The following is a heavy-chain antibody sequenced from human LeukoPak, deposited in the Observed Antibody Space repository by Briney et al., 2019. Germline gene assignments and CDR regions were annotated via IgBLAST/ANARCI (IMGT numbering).Heavy chain of an antibody. J-gene: IGHJ6*03. CDR3: TRVEETATTAAIIRKYSYYYYYMDV. CDR2: IYTSGST. Sequence: SETLSLTCTVSGGSISSGSYYWSWIRQPAGKGLEWIGRIYTSGSTNYNPSLKSRVTISVDTSKNQFSLKLSSVTAADTAVYYCTRVEETATTAAIIRKYSYYYYYMDVWGKGNTVTVSS. D-gene: IGHD4-11*01. V-gene: IGHV4-61*02. CDR1: GGSISSGSYY.